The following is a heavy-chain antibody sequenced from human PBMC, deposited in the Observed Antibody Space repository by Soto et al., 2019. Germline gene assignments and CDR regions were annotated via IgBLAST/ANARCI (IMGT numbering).Heavy chain of an antibody. J-gene: IGHJ4*02. Sequence: SDTLSLTCTVSGGSISSYYWGWIRKPPGKGLEWIGYIYYSGSTNYNPSLKSRVTISVDTSKNQFSLKLSSVTAADTAVYYCARNYYDSSGYYYRVVDYWGQGTLVTVSS. CDR3: ARNYYDSSGYYYRVVDY. CDR2: IYYSGST. D-gene: IGHD3-22*01. CDR1: GGSISSYY. V-gene: IGHV4-59*07.